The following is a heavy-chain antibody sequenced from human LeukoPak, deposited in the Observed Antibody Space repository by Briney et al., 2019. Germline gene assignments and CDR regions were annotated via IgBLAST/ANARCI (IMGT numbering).Heavy chain of an antibody. CDR2: IYTSGST. V-gene: IGHV4-61*02. D-gene: IGHD2-15*01. CDR3: ARARYSAFDY. J-gene: IGHJ4*02. Sequence: SQTLSLTCTVSGGSISSGSYYWSWIRQPAGKGLEWIGRIYTSGSTNYNPSLKSRVTISVDTSKNQFSLKLSSVTAADTAVYYCARARYSAFDYWGQGTLVTVSS. CDR1: GGSISSGSYY.